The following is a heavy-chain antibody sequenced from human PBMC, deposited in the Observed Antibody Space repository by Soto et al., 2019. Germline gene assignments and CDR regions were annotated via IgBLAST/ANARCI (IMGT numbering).Heavy chain of an antibody. CDR2: IYYSGST. CDR1: GGSISSYY. Sequence: SETLSLTCTVSGGSISSYYWSWIRQPPGKGLEWIGYIYYSGSTNYNPSLKSRVTLSVDTSKNQFSLKLSSVTAADTAVYYCARDVYDFWSGYYRDYYYYYMDVWGKGTTVTVSS. V-gene: IGHV4-59*01. CDR3: ARDVYDFWSGYYRDYYYYYMDV. D-gene: IGHD3-3*01. J-gene: IGHJ6*03.